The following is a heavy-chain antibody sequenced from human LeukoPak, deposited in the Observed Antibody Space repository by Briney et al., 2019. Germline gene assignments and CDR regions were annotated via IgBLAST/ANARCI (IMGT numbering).Heavy chain of an antibody. Sequence: SETLSLTCTVSGGSISSSSYYWGWIRQPPGRGLEWIGSIYYSGSTYYNPSLKSRVTISVDTSKNQFSLKLSSVTAADTAVYYCARLTGLEFWGGYYLDYWGQGTLVTVSS. CDR3: ARLTGLEFWGGYYLDY. D-gene: IGHD3-3*01. V-gene: IGHV4-39*01. J-gene: IGHJ4*02. CDR1: GGSISSSSYY. CDR2: IYYSGST.